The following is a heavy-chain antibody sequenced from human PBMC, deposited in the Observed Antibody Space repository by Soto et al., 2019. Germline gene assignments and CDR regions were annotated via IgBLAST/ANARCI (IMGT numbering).Heavy chain of an antibody. CDR2: IYPGDSDT. CDR1: GYSFSTYW. J-gene: IGHJ6*04. V-gene: IGHV5-51*01. CDR3: ARRPPEGVTMHV. D-gene: IGHD2-21*02. Sequence: GESLKISCKGSGYSFSTYWIAWVRQMPGKGLEWMGIIYPGDSDTRYSLSLQGQVTISAEKSISTAYLQWSSLKASDTAIYYCARRPPEGVTMHVCGAGTTLTVYS.